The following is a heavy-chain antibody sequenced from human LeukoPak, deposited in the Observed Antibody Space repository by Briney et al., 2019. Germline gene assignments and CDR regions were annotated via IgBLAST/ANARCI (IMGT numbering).Heavy chain of an antibody. CDR1: GGSISSYY. V-gene: IGHV4-59*01. J-gene: IGHJ4*02. CDR3: ARGEMATMRGIDY. CDR2: IYYSGST. Sequence: PSETLSLTCTVSGGSISSYYWSWLRQPPGKGLVWIGYIYYSGSTNYNPSLKSRVTISVDTSKKQFSLKLSSVNAADTAVYYCARGEMATMRGIDYWGQGTLVTVSS. D-gene: IGHD5-24*01.